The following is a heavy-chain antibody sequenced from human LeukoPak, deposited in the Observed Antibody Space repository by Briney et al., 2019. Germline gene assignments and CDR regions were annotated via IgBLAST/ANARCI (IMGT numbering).Heavy chain of an antibody. CDR3: AKTYSYDILSWFDP. CDR2: ISYDGSNK. Sequence: GGSLRLSCAASGFTFNNYGMHWVRQAPGKGLEWVAVISYDGSNKYYADSVEGRFTISRDNSKNTLYLQMNSLRAEDTAVYYCAKTYSYDILSWFDPWGQGTLVTVSS. D-gene: IGHD3-9*01. CDR1: GFTFNNYG. V-gene: IGHV3-30*18. J-gene: IGHJ5*02.